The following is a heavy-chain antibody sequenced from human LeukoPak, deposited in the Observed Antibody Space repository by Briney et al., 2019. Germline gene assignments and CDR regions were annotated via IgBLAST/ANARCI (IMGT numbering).Heavy chain of an antibody. CDR1: GYSINSGYF. V-gene: IGHV4-38-2*02. D-gene: IGHD2-15*01. J-gene: IGHJ4*02. Sequence: SETLSLTCTVSGYSINSGYFWGGVRPPPGKGVEWIGSIFHTGHVYYNPSLRSRVTVSVDTSRNQVSLKVTSVTAADTALYYCARVVASTSIDFWGQGILVTVSS. CDR2: IFHTGHV. CDR3: ARVVASTSIDF.